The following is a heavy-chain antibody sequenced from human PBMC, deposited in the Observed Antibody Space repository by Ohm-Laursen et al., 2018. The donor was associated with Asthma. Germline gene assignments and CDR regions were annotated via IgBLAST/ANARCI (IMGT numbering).Heavy chain of an antibody. CDR3: ARRHGYNLY. D-gene: IGHD5-24*01. V-gene: IGHV4-59*01. J-gene: IGHJ4*02. CDR1: GASFSTYY. Sequence: SETLSLTCTLSGASFSTYYWGWIRQPPGKGLEWIGYIYSTGSTNYNPSLESRVTISIDTSTNQFSLKLSSVTAADTAVYYCARRHGYNLYWGQGTLVTVSS. CDR2: IYSTGST.